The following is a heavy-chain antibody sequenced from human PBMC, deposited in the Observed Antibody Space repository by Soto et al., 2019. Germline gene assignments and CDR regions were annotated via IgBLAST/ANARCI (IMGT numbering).Heavy chain of an antibody. J-gene: IGHJ4*02. V-gene: IGHV3-21*01. CDR1: GFTFSSYS. CDR2: ISSSSSYI. Sequence: PGGSLRLSCAASGFTFSSYSMNWVRQAPGKGLEWVSSISSSSSYIYYADSVKGRFTISRDNAKNSLYLQMNSLRAEDTAVYYCARTLSSDQASSGYSDYWGQGTLVTVYS. D-gene: IGHD3-22*01. CDR3: ARTLSSDQASSGYSDY.